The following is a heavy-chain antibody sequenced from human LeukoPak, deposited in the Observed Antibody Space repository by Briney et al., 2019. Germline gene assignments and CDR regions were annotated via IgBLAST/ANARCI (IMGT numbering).Heavy chain of an antibody. V-gene: IGHV1-18*01. CDR1: GYTFTRYA. J-gene: IGHJ3*01. Sequence: ASVKVSCKASGYTFTRYAISWVRQAPGQGLEWMGWINPFNGSTNDAERFQGRVIMTTDTSTRTAYMELRSLRSDDTAVYYCARDYTSAEWLGFAFGVWGQGTMISVSP. CDR3: ARDYTSAEWLGFAFGV. CDR2: INPFNGST. D-gene: IGHD6-19*01.